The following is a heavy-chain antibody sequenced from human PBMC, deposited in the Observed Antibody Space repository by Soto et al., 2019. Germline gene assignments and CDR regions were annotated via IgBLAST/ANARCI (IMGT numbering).Heavy chain of an antibody. CDR1: GLTLEDYA. CDR3: TKAAVPSGIRWFDP. CDR2: ISWNSDNI. V-gene: IGHV3-9*01. D-gene: IGHD2-15*01. Sequence: EVQLVESGGGLAQPGRSLRLSCVASGLTLEDYAMHWVRQAPGKGLEWVSGISWNSDNIAYADSVKGRFTISRDNARNSLYLHMNSLRVEDTALYYCTKAAVPSGIRWFDPWGQGTLVTVSS. J-gene: IGHJ5*02.